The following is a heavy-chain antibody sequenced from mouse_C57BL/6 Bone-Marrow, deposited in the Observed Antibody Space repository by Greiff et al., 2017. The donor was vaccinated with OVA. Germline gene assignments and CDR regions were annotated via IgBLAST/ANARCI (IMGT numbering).Heavy chain of an antibody. CDR3: ARDYGDAY. CDR2: IYPRSGNT. CDR1: GYTFTSYG. V-gene: IGHV1-81*01. D-gene: IGHD1-2*01. J-gene: IGHJ3*01. Sequence: VHLVESGAELARPGASVKLSCKASGYTFTSYGISWVKQRTGQGLEWIGEIYPRSGNTYYNEKFKGKATLTADKSSSTAYMELRSLTSEDSAVYFCARDYGDAYWGQGTLVTVSA.